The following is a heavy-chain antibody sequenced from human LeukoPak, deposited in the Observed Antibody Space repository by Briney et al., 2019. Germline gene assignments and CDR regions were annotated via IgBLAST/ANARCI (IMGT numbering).Heavy chain of an antibody. CDR3: AELGITMIGGV. V-gene: IGHV3-48*03. CDR2: IGRSGSTI. J-gene: IGHJ6*04. D-gene: IGHD3-10*02. Sequence: GGSLRLSCAASGFTFSSYEVNWVRQAPGKGLDWVSYIGRSGSTIYYADSVKGRFTISRDNAKNSLYLQMNSLRAEDTAVYYCAELGITMIGGVWGKGTTVTISS. CDR1: GFTFSSYE.